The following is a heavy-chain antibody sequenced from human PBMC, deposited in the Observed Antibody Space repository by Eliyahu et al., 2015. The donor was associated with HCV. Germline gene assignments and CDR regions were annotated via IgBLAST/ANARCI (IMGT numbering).Heavy chain of an antibody. J-gene: IGHJ4*02. Sequence: EVQLVESGGGLVQPGRSLRLSCAASGFKFHDSXMHWVRQGXGKGLEWVSXISWNSGTLAYADSVKGRFTISRDNAKNSLYLQMNSLRPEDTALYYCAKDISAGSGGTFDSWGQGTLVTVTS. CDR3: AKDISAGSGGTFDS. D-gene: IGHD2-15*01. CDR1: GFKFHDSX. CDR2: ISWNSGTL. V-gene: IGHV3-9*01.